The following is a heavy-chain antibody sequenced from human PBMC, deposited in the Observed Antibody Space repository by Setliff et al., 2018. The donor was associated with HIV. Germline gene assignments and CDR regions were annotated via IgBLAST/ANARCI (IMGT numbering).Heavy chain of an antibody. D-gene: IGHD1-1*01. V-gene: IGHV3-53*01. CDR1: EVIVSNNY. Sequence: PGGSLRLSCAVSEVIVSNNYMSWVRQAPGKGLEWVSVIYSGGSTDHADSVKGRFTISRDNSKNTVYLQMTSLRAEDTAVYYCARSPGTFDYWGQGTPVTVSS. J-gene: IGHJ4*02. CDR2: IYSGGST. CDR3: ARSPGTFDY.